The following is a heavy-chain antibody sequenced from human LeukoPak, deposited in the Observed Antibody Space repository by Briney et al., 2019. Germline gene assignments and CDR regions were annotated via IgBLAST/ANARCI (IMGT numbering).Heavy chain of an antibody. Sequence: GGSLRLSCAASGFTFSGSAMHWVRQAPGKGLEWVAVISYDGSNKYYADSVKGRFTISRDNSKNTLYLQMNSLRAEDTAVYYCAKDRRTVVTTSFDYWGQGTLVTVSS. CDR2: ISYDGSNK. V-gene: IGHV3-30-3*01. J-gene: IGHJ4*02. D-gene: IGHD4-23*01. CDR1: GFTFSGSA. CDR3: AKDRRTVVTTSFDY.